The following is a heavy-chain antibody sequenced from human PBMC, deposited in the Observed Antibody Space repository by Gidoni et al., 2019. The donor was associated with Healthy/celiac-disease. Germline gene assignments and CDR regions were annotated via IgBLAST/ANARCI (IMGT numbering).Heavy chain of an antibody. D-gene: IGHD3-3*01. V-gene: IGHV3-7*01. CDR1: GFPFSTHR. J-gene: IGHJ6*02. CDR3: ARDQGGIFGVVIPYYYGMDV. CDR2: IKQDGSEK. Sequence: EVQLVESGGGLVQPGGSLRLSCAASGFPFSTHRMSWVRQAPGKGLEWVANIKQDGSEKYYVDSVKGRFTISRDNAKNSLYLQMNSLRAEDTAVYYCARDQGGIFGVVIPYYYGMDVWGQGTTVTVSS.